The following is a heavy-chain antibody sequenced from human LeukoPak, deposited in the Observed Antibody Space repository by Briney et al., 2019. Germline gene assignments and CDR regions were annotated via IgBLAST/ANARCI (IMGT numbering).Heavy chain of an antibody. Sequence: GGSLRLSCAASGFTFRSYGMHWVRQAPGKGLEWVAVIWYDGSNKYYADSVKGRFTISRDNFKNTLYLRMNSLRADDTAVYYCARDRERWFDPWGQGTLVTVSS. V-gene: IGHV3-33*08. J-gene: IGHJ5*02. CDR3: ARDRERWFDP. CDR1: GFTFRSYG. CDR2: IWYDGSNK.